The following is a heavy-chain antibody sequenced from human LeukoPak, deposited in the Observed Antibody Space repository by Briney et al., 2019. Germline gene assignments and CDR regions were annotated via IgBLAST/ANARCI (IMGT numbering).Heavy chain of an antibody. D-gene: IGHD2-15*01. CDR3: ARLIVVANFDI. CDR1: GFTFSSYA. CDR2: ISYDGSNK. J-gene: IGHJ3*02. Sequence: GGSLRLSCVASGFTFSSYAMHWVRQAPGKGLEWEAVISYDGSNKYYADSVRGRFTISRDNSKNTLYLQMNSLRAEDTAVYYCARLIVVANFDIWGQGTMVTVSS. V-gene: IGHV3-30*04.